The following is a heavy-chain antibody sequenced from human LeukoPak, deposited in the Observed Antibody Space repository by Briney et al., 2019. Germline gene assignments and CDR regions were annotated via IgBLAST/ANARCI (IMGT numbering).Heavy chain of an antibody. CDR3: ARERGVALYSSSWYARRYFDY. V-gene: IGHV1-46*01. D-gene: IGHD6-13*01. J-gene: IGHJ4*02. CDR2: INPSGGST. Sequence: ASVTVSCKASGYTFTSYYMHWVRQAPGQGLEWMGLINPSGGSTSYAQKFQGRVTMTRDTSTSTVYMELSSLRSEDTAVYYCARERGVALYSSSWYARRYFDYWGQGTLVTVSS. CDR1: GYTFTSYY.